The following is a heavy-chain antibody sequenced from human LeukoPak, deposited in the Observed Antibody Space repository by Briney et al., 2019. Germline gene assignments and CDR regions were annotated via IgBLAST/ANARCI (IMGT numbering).Heavy chain of an antibody. J-gene: IGHJ4*02. Sequence: GSLRPSCAASGFTFSDHYMDWVRQAPGKGLKWVGRIRDKTNSYSTDYAASVKGRFTISRDDSQNSLYLQMNSLKTEDTAVYCWARRYNSGWDYWGQGTLVTVSS. V-gene: IGHV3-72*01. CDR2: IRDKTNSYST. CDR3: ARRYNSGWDY. CDR1: GFTFSDHY. D-gene: IGHD6-19*01.